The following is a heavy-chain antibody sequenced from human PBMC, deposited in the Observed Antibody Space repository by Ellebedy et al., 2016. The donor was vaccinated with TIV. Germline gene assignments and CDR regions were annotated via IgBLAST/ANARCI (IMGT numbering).Heavy chain of an antibody. CDR1: GFTFDDYT. Sequence: GGSLRLSCAASGFTFDDYTMHWVRQAPGKGLEWVSLISWDGGSTYYADSVKGRFTISRDNSKNSLYLQMNSLRTEDTALYYCAKDITAIVGVTGYYYYYGMDVWGQGTTVTVSS. CDR3: AKDITAIVGVTGYYYYYGMDV. D-gene: IGHD1-26*01. V-gene: IGHV3-43*01. CDR2: ISWDGGST. J-gene: IGHJ6*02.